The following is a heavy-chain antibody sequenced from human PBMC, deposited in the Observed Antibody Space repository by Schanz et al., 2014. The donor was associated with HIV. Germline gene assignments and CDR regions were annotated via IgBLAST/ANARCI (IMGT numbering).Heavy chain of an antibody. D-gene: IGHD2-8*01. Sequence: QVQLVESGGGVVQPGRSLRLSCAASGFTFSSYGMHWVRQAPGKGLEWEALVWYDGSNKYYVDSVKGRFTISRDNSKNTLFLQMNSLRAEDTAVYYCANSGYCISGICYTRGDGMDVWGQGTTVTVSS. CDR2: VWYDGSNK. CDR3: ANSGYCISGICYTRGDGMDV. CDR1: GFTFSSYG. J-gene: IGHJ6*02. V-gene: IGHV3-33*06.